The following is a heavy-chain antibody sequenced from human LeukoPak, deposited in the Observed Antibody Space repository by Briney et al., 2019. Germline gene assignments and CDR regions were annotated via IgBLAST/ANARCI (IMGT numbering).Heavy chain of an antibody. CDR1: GGSISSSNW. CDR2: IYHSGST. D-gene: IGHD3-22*01. V-gene: IGHV4-4*02. J-gene: IGHJ5*02. CDR3: ARVTMIVVVNWFDP. Sequence: SETLSLTCAVSGGSISSSNWWSWVRQPPGKGLEWIGEIYHSGSTNYNPSLKSRVTISVDTSKNQFSLKLSSVTAADTAVYYCARVTMIVVVNWFDPWGQGTLVTVSS.